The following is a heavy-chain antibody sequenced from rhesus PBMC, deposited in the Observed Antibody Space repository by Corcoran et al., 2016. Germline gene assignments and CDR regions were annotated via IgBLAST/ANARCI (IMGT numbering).Heavy chain of an antibody. CDR3: VRDSSGYCSGGVCYGFDY. D-gene: IGHD2-8*01. CDR2: IYGNSAST. CDR1: GGSISGYYY. Sequence: QVQLQQWGEGLVKPSETLSLTCAVYGGSISGYYYWSWIRQPPGKGLEWIGYIYGNSASTNYNPSLKNRVTISKDTSNNQFSLKLSSVTAADTAVYYCVRDSSGYCSGGVCYGFDYWGQGVLVTVSS. V-gene: IGHV4-73*01. J-gene: IGHJ4*01.